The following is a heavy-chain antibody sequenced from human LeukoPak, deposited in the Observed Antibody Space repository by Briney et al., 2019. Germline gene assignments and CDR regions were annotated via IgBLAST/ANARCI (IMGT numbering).Heavy chain of an antibody. CDR2: INHSGST. J-gene: IGHJ4*02. CDR1: GGSFSGYY. Sequence: PSETLSLTCALHGGSFSGYYWSWIRQPPGKGLEWIGEINHSGSTNYNPSLKSRVTISVDTSKNQFSLKLSSVTAADTAVYYCARETLSSIAARPVDYWGQGTLVTVSS. D-gene: IGHD6-6*01. V-gene: IGHV4-34*01. CDR3: ARETLSSIAARPVDY.